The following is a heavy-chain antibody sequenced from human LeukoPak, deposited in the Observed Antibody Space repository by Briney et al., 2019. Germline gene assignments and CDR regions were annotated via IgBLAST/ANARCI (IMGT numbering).Heavy chain of an antibody. CDR3: ARAGQYYYDSAGYFPDY. V-gene: IGHV4-30-4*01. D-gene: IGHD3-22*01. Sequence: YRGSTYYNPSLKSRVTISVDTSKNEFSLKLSSVTAADTAVYYCARAGQYYYDSAGYFPDYWGQGTLVTVSS. CDR2: YRGST. J-gene: IGHJ4*02.